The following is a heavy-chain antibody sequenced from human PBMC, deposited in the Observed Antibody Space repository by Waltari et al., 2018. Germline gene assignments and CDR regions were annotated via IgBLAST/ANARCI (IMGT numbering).Heavy chain of an antibody. J-gene: IGHJ4*02. Sequence: EVQLVESGGGLVQPGGSLRLSCEGSGFKVSNNWMAWVRQAPGKGLEWVAIIKGDGSERHYVDSVKGRFTISRDNPKNSQYLQMNSLRADDTAVYYCARGSGWVFDYWGQGTVVTVSS. CDR3: ARGSGWVFDY. D-gene: IGHD6-19*01. CDR2: IKGDGSER. V-gene: IGHV3-7*03. CDR1: GFKVSNNW.